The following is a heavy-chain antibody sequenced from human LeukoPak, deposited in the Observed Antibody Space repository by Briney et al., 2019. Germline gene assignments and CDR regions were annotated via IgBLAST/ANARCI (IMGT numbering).Heavy chain of an antibody. J-gene: IGHJ4*02. D-gene: IGHD1-1*01. CDR1: GFTFSSYG. CDR2: ISGSGGST. V-gene: IGHV3-23*01. CDR3: AKTGNPATGDY. Sequence: GGSLRLSCAASGFTFSSYGMSWVRQAPGKGLEWVSAISGSGGSTYYADSVKGRFTISRDNSKNTLYLQMNSLRAEDTAIYYCAKTGNPATGDYWGQGTLVTVSS.